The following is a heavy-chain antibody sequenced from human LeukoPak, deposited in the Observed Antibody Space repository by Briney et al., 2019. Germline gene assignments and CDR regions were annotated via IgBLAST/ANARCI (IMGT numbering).Heavy chain of an antibody. Sequence: GGSLRLSCAASGFTFSNYWMIWVRQAPGKGLEWVGNIKQDGSEKRYADSVRGRFRISRDNAQTSLYLQMNSLRAEDTAVYYCARASDPWLQLTWGQGTLVTVSS. CDR1: GFTFSNYW. J-gene: IGHJ5*02. D-gene: IGHD5-24*01. CDR2: IKQDGSEK. CDR3: ARASDPWLQLT. V-gene: IGHV3-7*05.